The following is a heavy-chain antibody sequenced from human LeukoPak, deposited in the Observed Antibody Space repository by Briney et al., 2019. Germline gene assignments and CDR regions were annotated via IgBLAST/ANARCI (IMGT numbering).Heavy chain of an antibody. J-gene: IGHJ4*02. Sequence: GASLRISCKGSGYSFTSYWISWVRQMPGKGLEWMGRIDPSDSYTNYSPSFQGHVTISADKSISTAYLQWSSLKASDTAMYYCASTHGDRLDYYGSGSYKDYWGQGTLVTVSS. D-gene: IGHD3-10*01. CDR1: GYSFTSYW. CDR2: IDPSDSYT. V-gene: IGHV5-10-1*01. CDR3: ASTHGDRLDYYGSGSYKDY.